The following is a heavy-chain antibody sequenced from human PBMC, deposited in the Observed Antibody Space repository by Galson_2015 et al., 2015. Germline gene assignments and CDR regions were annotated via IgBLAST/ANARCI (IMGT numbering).Heavy chain of an antibody. CDR3: ARVSQDCSGHTCPYNY. Sequence: QSGAEVKKPGESLKISCKASGGSFSNYGINWVRQAPGQGLQWMGGITPIFGTPKYAQKFQGRVTITAEKSTSTAYMELSSLRSEDTAVYYCARVSQDCSGHTCPYNYWGLGTLVTVSS. V-gene: IGHV1-69*06. J-gene: IGHJ4*02. D-gene: IGHD2-15*01. CDR2: ITPIFGTP. CDR1: GGSFSNYG.